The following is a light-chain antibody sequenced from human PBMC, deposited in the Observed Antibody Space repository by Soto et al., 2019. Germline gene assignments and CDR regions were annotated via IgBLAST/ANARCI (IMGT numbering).Light chain of an antibody. V-gene: IGKV3-11*01. CDR3: QQYNSYSRA. CDR1: LNVNSY. J-gene: IGKJ1*01. CDR2: DAS. Sequence: VLTQSPATLSLSPGERATLSCRASLNVNSYLAWYQQKPGQAPRLLIYDASNRAAGIPARFSGSGSGTDFTLTISSLEPEDFAIYYCQQYNSYSRAFGQGTKVDIK.